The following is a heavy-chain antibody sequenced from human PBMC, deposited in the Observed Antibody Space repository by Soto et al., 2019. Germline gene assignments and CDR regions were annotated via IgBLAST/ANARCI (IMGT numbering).Heavy chain of an antibody. J-gene: IGHJ4*02. CDR3: ARGMTPTGAPAWYSLDS. Sequence: PSETLSLTCTVSGASITGSSYWSWIRQPAGKGLEWIGRFSLSGTTNYNPSLRSRVTMSADVSKNQFSLRLTSVTAADTALYYCARGMTPTGAPAWYSLDSWGPGTLRTVSS. CDR1: GASITGSSY. CDR2: FSLSGTT. V-gene: IGHV4-4*07. D-gene: IGHD2-15*01.